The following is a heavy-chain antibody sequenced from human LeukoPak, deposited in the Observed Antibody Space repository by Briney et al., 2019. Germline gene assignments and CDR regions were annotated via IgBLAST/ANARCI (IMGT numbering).Heavy chain of an antibody. D-gene: IGHD3-10*01. V-gene: IGHV5-51*01. CDR3: ARQASSGSWRAFDI. J-gene: IGHJ3*02. Sequence: GESLKISCKGSGYSFTNYWIGWVRQMPGKGLEWMGIIYPSDSDTRYSPSFRGQVTISVDKSISTAYLQWSSLRASDTAMFYCARQASSGSWRAFDIWGQGTMVTVSA. CDR1: GYSFTNYW. CDR2: IYPSDSDT.